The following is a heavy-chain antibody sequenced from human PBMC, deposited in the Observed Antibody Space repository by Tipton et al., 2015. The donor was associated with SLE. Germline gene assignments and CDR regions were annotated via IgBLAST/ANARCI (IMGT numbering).Heavy chain of an antibody. V-gene: IGHV3-23*01. CDR2: ISGSGGST. CDR1: GFTFNSYA. CDR3: AKDDPDYYDSSGFYYPFDAFDI. J-gene: IGHJ3*02. Sequence: SLRLSCAASGFTFNSYAMSWVRQAPGKGLEWVSAISGSGGSTYYADSVKGRFTISRDNSKNTLYLQMNSLRAEDTAVYYCAKDDPDYYDSSGFYYPFDAFDIWGQGTMVTVSS. D-gene: IGHD3-22*01.